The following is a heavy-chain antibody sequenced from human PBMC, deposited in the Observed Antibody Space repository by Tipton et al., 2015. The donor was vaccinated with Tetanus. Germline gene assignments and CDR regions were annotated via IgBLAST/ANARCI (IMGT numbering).Heavy chain of an antibody. CDR1: GDSISSHY. D-gene: IGHD2-2*01. J-gene: IGHJ1*01. Sequence: TLSLTCTVSGDSISSHYWNWIRQPPGKGLEWIGYFSYSGSSNYNPSLKSRVTISGDTSKNQFSLKLSSVTPADTAVYYCARGSSVGSWYMQHWGQGTLVTVSS. CDR2: FSYSGSS. V-gene: IGHV4-59*11. CDR3: ARGSSVGSWYMQH.